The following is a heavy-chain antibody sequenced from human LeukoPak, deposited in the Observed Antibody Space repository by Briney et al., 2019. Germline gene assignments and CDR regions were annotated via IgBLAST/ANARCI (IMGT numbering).Heavy chain of an antibody. V-gene: IGHV3-23*01. D-gene: IGHD6-19*01. CDR3: VKEAVTPHFDY. J-gene: IGHJ4*02. CDR1: GFAFGDYA. Sequence: PGGSLRLSCVASGFAFGDYAMGWVRQAPGKGLEWVSAITNSGGSTYYADSVQGRFTIPRDNPKNTLYLQMKSLRVEDTAVYYCVKEAVTPHFDYWGQGTLVTVSS. CDR2: ITNSGGST.